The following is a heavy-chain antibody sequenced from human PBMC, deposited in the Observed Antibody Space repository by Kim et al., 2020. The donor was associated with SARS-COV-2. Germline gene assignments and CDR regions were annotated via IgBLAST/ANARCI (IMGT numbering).Heavy chain of an antibody. D-gene: IGHD3-10*01. Sequence: SVKDRISISTDTSTNTLLLQMSSMRPEDTAVYYCARGLNYYGSGRAHFDPWGQGTLVTVSS. CDR3: ARGLNYYGSGRAHFDP. V-gene: IGHV3-30*15. J-gene: IGHJ5*02.